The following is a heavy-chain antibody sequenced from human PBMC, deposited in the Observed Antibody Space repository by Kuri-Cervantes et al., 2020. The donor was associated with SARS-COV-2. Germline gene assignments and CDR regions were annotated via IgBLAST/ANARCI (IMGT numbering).Heavy chain of an antibody. Sequence: ASVKVSCKASVYTLNTFGITWVRQAPGQGLEWMGRSSAYSDDTSSAEKFKGRVTMTQDTSTNTAYMEITDLRSDDTAIYFCARVSSMYLPTYYFDFWGQGSLVTVSS. CDR1: VYTLNTFG. CDR3: ARVSSMYLPTYYFDF. V-gene: IGHV1-18*01. CDR2: SSAYSDDT. J-gene: IGHJ4*02. D-gene: IGHD2-8*01.